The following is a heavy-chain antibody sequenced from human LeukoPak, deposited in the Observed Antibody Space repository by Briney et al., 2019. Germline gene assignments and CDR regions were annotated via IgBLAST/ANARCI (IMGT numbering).Heavy chain of an antibody. CDR2: IRYDGINK. CDR3: AKEIWPTVTIPGRTYFDY. V-gene: IGHV3-30*02. CDR1: GFTFANYV. J-gene: IGHJ4*02. D-gene: IGHD4-17*01. Sequence: GGSLRLSCAASGFTFANYVTHWVRQAPGKGLEWVAFIRYDGINKYYADSVEGRISISRDNPKNTLYLQMNSLRAEDTAVYYCAKEIWPTVTIPGRTYFDYWGQGTLVTVSS.